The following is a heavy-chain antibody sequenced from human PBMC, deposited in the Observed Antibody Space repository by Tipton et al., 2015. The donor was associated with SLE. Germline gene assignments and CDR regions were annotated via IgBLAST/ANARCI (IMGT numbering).Heavy chain of an antibody. D-gene: IGHD3-9*01. Sequence: SLRLSCAASGFTFSSYEMNWVRQAPGKGLEWVSYISSSGSTIYYADSVKGRFTISRDNAKNSLYLQMNSLRAEDTAMYYCARETGPFEYGMDVWGQGTTVTVSS. CDR2: ISSSGSTI. CDR3: ARETGPFEYGMDV. V-gene: IGHV3-48*03. J-gene: IGHJ6*02. CDR1: GFTFSSYE.